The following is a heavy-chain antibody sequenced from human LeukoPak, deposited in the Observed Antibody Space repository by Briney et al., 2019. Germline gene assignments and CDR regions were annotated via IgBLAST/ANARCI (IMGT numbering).Heavy chain of an antibody. D-gene: IGHD5-18*01. V-gene: IGHV3-66*01. CDR2: IYSGGST. Sequence: GGSLRLSCAASGFTFSSYGMNWVRQAPGKGLEWVSVIYSGGSTYYADSVKGRFTISRDNSKNTLYLQMNSLRAEDTAVYYCARDLGGYSYGHHWYFDLWGRGTLVTVSS. CDR1: GFTFSSYG. J-gene: IGHJ2*01. CDR3: ARDLGGYSYGHHWYFDL.